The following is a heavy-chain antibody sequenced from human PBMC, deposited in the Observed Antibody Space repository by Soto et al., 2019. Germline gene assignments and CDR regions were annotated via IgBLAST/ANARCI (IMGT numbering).Heavy chain of an antibody. CDR3: AGRDGYNFAEYFQH. J-gene: IGHJ1*01. CDR2: IYYSGST. D-gene: IGHD5-12*01. CDR1: GGSVSSGSYY. Sequence: SEALSLTCTVSGGSVSSGSYYWSWIRQPPGKGLEWIGYIYYSGSTNYNPSLKSRVTISVDTSKNQFSLKLSSVTAADTAVYYCAGRDGYNFAEYFQHWGQGTLVTVSS. V-gene: IGHV4-61*01.